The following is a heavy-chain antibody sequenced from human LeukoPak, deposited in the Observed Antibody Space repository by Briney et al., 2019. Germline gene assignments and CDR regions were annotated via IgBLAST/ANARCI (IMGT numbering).Heavy chain of an antibody. Sequence: GGSLRLSCAASGFTFSRLWMSWARQAPGKGLEWVANIKHDGSQKYYVDSAKGRFTISRDNAKNSVYLQMNSLTAEDTAVYYCARDGMGGIKAFDMWGQGTMVTVSS. CDR1: GFTFSRLW. CDR2: IKHDGSQK. J-gene: IGHJ3*02. D-gene: IGHD3-10*01. CDR3: ARDGMGGIKAFDM. V-gene: IGHV3-7*05.